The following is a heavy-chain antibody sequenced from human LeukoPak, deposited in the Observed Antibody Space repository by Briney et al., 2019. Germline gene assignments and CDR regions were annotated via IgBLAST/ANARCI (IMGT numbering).Heavy chain of an antibody. D-gene: IGHD2-8*01. Sequence: PSETLSLTCAVYGGSFSGYYWSWIRQPPGKGLEWIGEINHSGSTNYNPSLKSRVTISVDTSKNQFSLKLSSVTAADTAVYYCATLKGDPSDYWGQGTLVTVSS. CDR2: INHSGST. J-gene: IGHJ4*02. V-gene: IGHV4-34*01. CDR3: ATLKGDPSDY. CDR1: GGSFSGYY.